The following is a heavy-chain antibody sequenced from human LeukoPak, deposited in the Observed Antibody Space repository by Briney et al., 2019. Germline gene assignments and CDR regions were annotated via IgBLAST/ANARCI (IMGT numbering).Heavy chain of an antibody. V-gene: IGHV1-24*01. J-gene: IGHJ6*03. Sequence: ASVKVSCKVSGYTLTELSMHWVRQAPGKGLEWRGGFDPEDGETIYAQKFQGRVTMTEDTSTDTAYMERSSLRSEDTAVYYCATAGTFGVYYMDVWGKGTTVTVSS. CDR3: ATAGTFGVYYMDV. CDR1: GYTLTELS. D-gene: IGHD3-16*01. CDR2: FDPEDGET.